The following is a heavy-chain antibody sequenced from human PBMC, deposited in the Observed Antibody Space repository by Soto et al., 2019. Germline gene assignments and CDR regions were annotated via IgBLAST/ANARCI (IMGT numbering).Heavy chain of an antibody. CDR3: ARGDAGDY. Sequence: EVHLVESGGGVVQPGGSLRLSCATSGFTFENYGVSWVRKAPGKGLEWVSGLATNDGSIGYAESVRGRFTISRDNAKNSLYLQMNTLRVEDTAFYYCARGDAGDYWGQGTLVTVSS. J-gene: IGHJ4*02. D-gene: IGHD2-2*01. V-gene: IGHV3-20*04. CDR2: LATNDGSI. CDR1: GFTFENYG.